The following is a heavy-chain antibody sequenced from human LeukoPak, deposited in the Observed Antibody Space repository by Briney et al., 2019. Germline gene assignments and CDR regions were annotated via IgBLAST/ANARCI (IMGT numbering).Heavy chain of an antibody. CDR3: SRGDGYYYGSGSYYKEWYFDL. Sequence: GSSVKVSCKASGGTFSSYAISWVRQAPGQGLEWMGRIIPILGIANYAQKFQGRVTITADKSTSTAYMELSSLRSEDTAVYYCSRGDGYYYGSGSYYKEWYFDLWGRGTLVTVSS. J-gene: IGHJ2*01. V-gene: IGHV1-69*04. CDR2: IIPILGIA. CDR1: GGTFSSYA. D-gene: IGHD3-10*01.